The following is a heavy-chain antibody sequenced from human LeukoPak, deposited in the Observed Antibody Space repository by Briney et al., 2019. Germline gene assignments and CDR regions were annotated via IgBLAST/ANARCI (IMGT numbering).Heavy chain of an antibody. V-gene: IGHV1-18*01. D-gene: IGHD5-12*01. CDR1: GYTFTSYG. J-gene: IGHJ6*02. Sequence: GASVKVSCKASGYTFTSYGISWVRQAPGQGLEWMGWISAYNGNTNYAQKLQGRVTMTTDTSTSTAYMELRSLRSDDTAVYYCARVAHGYSGYDAYYYCGMDVWGQGTTVTVSS. CDR2: ISAYNGNT. CDR3: ARVAHGYSGYDAYYYCGMDV.